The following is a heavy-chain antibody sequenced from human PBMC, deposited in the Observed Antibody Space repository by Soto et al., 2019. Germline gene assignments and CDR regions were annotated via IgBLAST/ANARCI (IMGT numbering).Heavy chain of an antibody. D-gene: IGHD5-18*01. CDR2: IKQDGSEK. CDR3: ARDGYSAGFDI. CDR1: GFTFSSYY. J-gene: IGHJ3*02. Sequence: DVQLVESGGGLVQPGGSLRLSCAASGFTFSSYYMSWVRQPPGKGLEWVANIKQDGSEKYYVDSVKGRFTISRDNAKNSLYLQMNSLRAEDTAVYYCARDGYSAGFDIWGQGTMVTVSP. V-gene: IGHV3-7*01.